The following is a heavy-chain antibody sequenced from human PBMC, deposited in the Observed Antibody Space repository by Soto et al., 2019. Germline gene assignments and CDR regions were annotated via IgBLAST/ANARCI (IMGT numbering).Heavy chain of an antibody. CDR3: AKGADSSGYIDY. V-gene: IGHV3-30*18. D-gene: IGHD3-22*01. J-gene: IGHJ4*02. Sequence: GGSLRLSCAASGFTFSSYGMHWVRQAPGKGLEWVAVISYDGSNKYYADSVKGRFTISRDNSKNTLYLQMNSLRAEDTAVYYCAKGADSSGYIDYWGQGTLVTVSS. CDR2: ISYDGSNK. CDR1: GFTFSSYG.